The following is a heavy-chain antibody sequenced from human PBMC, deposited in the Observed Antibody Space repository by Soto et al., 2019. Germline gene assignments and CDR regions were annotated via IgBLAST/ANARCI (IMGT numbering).Heavy chain of an antibody. D-gene: IGHD1-1*01. CDR3: ARDQLEGNWFDP. CDR2: IYHSGST. Sequence: PTETLSLTCAVSGGSISSGCYSWNWIRQPPGKGLEWIGYIYHSGSTLYNTSLKSRVTISVDKSKNQFSLQLSSVTAADTAVYYCARDQLEGNWFDPWGQGTLVTVSS. J-gene: IGHJ5*02. V-gene: IGHV4-30-2*01. CDR1: GGSISSGCYS.